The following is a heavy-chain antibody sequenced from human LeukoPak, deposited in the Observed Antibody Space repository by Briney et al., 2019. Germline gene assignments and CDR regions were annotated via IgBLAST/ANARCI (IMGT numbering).Heavy chain of an antibody. J-gene: IGHJ5*02. CDR1: GFTFSGSA. V-gene: IGHV3-73*01. CDR2: IRIKTKNYAT. D-gene: IGHD6-25*01. Sequence: GGSLRLSCAASGFTFSGSAMHWVRQASGKGLEWVGRIRIKTKNYATTYAASLKGRFTISRDDSKNTLYLQMNSLRAEDTAVYYCAKDPAESIHNWFDPWGQGTLVTVSS. CDR3: AKDPAESIHNWFDP.